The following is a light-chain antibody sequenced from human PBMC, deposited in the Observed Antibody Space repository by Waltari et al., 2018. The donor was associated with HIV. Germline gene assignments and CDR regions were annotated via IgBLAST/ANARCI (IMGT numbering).Light chain of an antibody. V-gene: IGKV1-5*03. Sequence: IQMTQSPSNLSASVGDTVILTCRASQDIDNWLAWYHQKPGRAPKLLFPMTSVLESGVPSRFRGSGSGTTFTLTITGLQPDDIGTYFCQQYSTHYAFGQGTRVE. J-gene: IGKJ2*01. CDR1: QDIDNW. CDR3: QQYSTHYA. CDR2: MTS.